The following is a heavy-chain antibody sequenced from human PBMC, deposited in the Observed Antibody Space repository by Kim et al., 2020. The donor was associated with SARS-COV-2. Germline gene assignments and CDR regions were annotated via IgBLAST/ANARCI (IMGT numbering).Heavy chain of an antibody. Sequence: GGSLRLSCAASGFTFSSYEMNWVRQAPGKGLEWVSYISSSGSTIYYADSVKGRFTISRDNAKNSLYLQMNSLRAEDTAVYYCVEGYPYYYGMDVWGQGTTVTVSS. V-gene: IGHV3-48*03. D-gene: IGHD5-12*01. J-gene: IGHJ6*02. CDR2: ISSSGSTI. CDR1: GFTFSSYE. CDR3: VEGYPYYYGMDV.